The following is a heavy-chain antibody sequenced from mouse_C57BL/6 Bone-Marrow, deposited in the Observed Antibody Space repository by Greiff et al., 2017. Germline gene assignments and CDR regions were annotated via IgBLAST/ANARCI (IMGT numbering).Heavy chain of an antibody. CDR1: GYTFTSYW. D-gene: IGHD2-4*01. J-gene: IGHJ4*01. Sequence: VQLQQPGAELVMPGASVKLSCKASGYTFTSYWMHWVKQRPGQGLEWIGEIDPSDSYTNYNQKFKGKSTLTVDKSSSTAYMLLSSLTSEDSAVYYGARDYGTAYYAMDYWGQGTSVTVSS. CDR2: IDPSDSYT. V-gene: IGHV1-69*01. CDR3: ARDYGTAYYAMDY.